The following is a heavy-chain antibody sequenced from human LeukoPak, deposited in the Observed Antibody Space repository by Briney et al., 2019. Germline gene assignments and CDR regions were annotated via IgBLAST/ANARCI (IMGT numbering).Heavy chain of an antibody. Sequence: SETLSLTCAVYGGSFSGYYWSWIRQPPGKGLEWIGEINHSGSTNYNPSLKSRVTISVDTSKNQFSLKLSSVTAADTAVYYCARGGIAAAPKYFDYWGQGTLVTVSS. CDR2: INHSGST. J-gene: IGHJ4*02. V-gene: IGHV4-34*01. CDR3: ARGGIAAAPKYFDY. CDR1: GGSFSGYY. D-gene: IGHD6-13*01.